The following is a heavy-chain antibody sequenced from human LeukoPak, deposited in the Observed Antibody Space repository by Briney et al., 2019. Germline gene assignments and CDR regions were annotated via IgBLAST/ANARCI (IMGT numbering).Heavy chain of an antibody. Sequence: ASVKVSCKASGYTFTSYHMHWVRQAPGQGLEWMGIINPSGGTTNYAQKFRGRVTMTRDMSTSTVYMELSSLRSEDTAVYYCARLVLLWFWESPGVFDYWGQGTLVTVSS. J-gene: IGHJ4*02. V-gene: IGHV1-46*01. D-gene: IGHD3-10*01. CDR3: ARLVLLWFWESPGVFDY. CDR2: INPSGGTT. CDR1: GYTFTSYH.